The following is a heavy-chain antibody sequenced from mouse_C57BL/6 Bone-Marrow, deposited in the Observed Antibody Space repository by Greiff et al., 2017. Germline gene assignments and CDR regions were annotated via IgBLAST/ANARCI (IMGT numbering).Heavy chain of an antibody. V-gene: IGHV1-50*01. D-gene: IGHD2-2*01. CDR1: GYTFTSYW. Sequence: VQLQQPGAELVKPGASVKLSCKASGYTFTSYWMQWVKQRPGQGLEWIGEIDPSDSYTNYNQKFKGKATLTVDTSSSTAYMQLSSLTSEDSAVYYCARSGLKDYYAMDYWGQGTSVTVSS. CDR2: IDPSDSYT. CDR3: ARSGLKDYYAMDY. J-gene: IGHJ4*01.